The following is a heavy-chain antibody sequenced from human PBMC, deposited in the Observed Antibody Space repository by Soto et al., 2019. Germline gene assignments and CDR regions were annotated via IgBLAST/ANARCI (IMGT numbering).Heavy chain of an antibody. CDR1: GFTFSSYS. V-gene: IGHV3-21*01. Sequence: PGGSLRLSCAASGFTFSSYSMNWVRQAPGKGLEWVSSISSSSSYIYYADSVKGRFTISRDNAKNSLYLQMNSLSAEDTAVYYCASYSGTFDAFDIRGLGTMVTVSS. D-gene: IGHD1-1*01. CDR3: ASYSGTFDAFDI. J-gene: IGHJ3*02. CDR2: ISSSSSYI.